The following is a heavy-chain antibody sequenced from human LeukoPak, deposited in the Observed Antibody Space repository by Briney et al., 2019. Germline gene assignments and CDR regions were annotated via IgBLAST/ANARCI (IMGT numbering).Heavy chain of an antibody. D-gene: IGHD3-22*01. J-gene: IGHJ1*01. CDR2: IIPIFGTA. Sequence: SVKVSCKASGGTFSSYAISWVRQAPGQGLEWMGRIIPIFGTANYAQKFQGRVTITTDESTSTAYMELSSLRSEDTAVYYCARKDSYDSSEVCFQHWGQGTLVTVSS. CDR3: ARKDSYDSSEVCFQH. V-gene: IGHV1-69*05. CDR1: GGTFSSYA.